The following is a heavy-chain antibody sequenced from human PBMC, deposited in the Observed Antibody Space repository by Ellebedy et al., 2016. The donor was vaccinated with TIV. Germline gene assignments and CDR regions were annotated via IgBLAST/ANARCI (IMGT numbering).Heavy chain of an antibody. V-gene: IGHV1-2*02. D-gene: IGHD4-17*01. Sequence: ASVKVSXXASGGTFSSYAISWVRQAPGQGLEWMGWINPNSGGTNYAQKFQGRVTMTRDTSISTAYMELSRLRSDDTAVYYCARDPQDYGDSATRWGQGTLVTVSS. J-gene: IGHJ4*02. CDR2: INPNSGGT. CDR3: ARDPQDYGDSATR. CDR1: GGTFSSYA.